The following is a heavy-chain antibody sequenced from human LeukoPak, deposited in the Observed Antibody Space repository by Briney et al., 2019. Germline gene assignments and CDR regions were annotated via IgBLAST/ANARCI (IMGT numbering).Heavy chain of an antibody. CDR1: GFTFSSYS. Sequence: GGSLRLSCAASGFTFSSYSMSWVRQPPGKVREWVSAISGSGGSTYYADSVKGRFTISRDNSKNKLYLQMNSLRAEDTAVYYCANFGDLVLGIDYWGQGTLVTVSS. D-gene: IGHD3-10*01. J-gene: IGHJ4*02. V-gene: IGHV3-23*01. CDR3: ANFGDLVLGIDY. CDR2: ISGSGGST.